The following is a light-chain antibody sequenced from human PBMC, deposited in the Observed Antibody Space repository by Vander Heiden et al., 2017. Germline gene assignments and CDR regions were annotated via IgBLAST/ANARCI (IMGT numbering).Light chain of an antibody. CDR1: SSDVGGYNY. J-gene: IGLJ2*01. CDR2: DVS. Sequence: QSALTQPAPVSGSPGQSITIPCTGTSSDVGGYNYVSWYQQHPGKAPKLMIYDVSNRPSGVSNRFSGSKSGNTASLTISGLQAEDEADYYCSSYTSSSTVVFGGGTKLTVL. CDR3: SSYTSSSTVV. V-gene: IGLV2-14*01.